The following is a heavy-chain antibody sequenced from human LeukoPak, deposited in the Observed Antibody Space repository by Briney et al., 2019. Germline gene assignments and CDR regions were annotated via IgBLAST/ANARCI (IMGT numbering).Heavy chain of an antibody. J-gene: IGHJ3*02. Sequence: PGGSLRLSCAASGFTFSSYGMHWVRQALGKGLEWVAFIRYYGSNKYYADSVKGRFTISRDNSKNTLYLQMNSLRAEDTAVYYCAKSRSGYYQLAFDIWGQGTMVTVSS. V-gene: IGHV3-30*02. CDR3: AKSRSGYYQLAFDI. CDR1: GFTFSSYG. D-gene: IGHD3-22*01. CDR2: IRYYGSNK.